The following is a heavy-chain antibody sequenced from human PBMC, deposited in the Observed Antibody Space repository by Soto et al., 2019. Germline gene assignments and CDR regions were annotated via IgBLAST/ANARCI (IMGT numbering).Heavy chain of an antibody. D-gene: IGHD1-1*01. V-gene: IGHV3-23*01. Sequence: GGSLRLSCAASGFTFSSYAMSWVRQAPGKGLECVSTISGSGGTTYYADSVKGRFTISRDNSKNTLYLQMNSLRAEDTAVYYCAREYRYNSERHYYYGMDVWGQGTTVTVSS. CDR2: ISGSGGTT. CDR3: AREYRYNSERHYYYGMDV. J-gene: IGHJ6*02. CDR1: GFTFSSYA.